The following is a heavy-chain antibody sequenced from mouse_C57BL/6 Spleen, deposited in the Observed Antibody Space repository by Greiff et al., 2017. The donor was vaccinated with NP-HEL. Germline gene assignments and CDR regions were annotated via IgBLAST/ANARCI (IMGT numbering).Heavy chain of an antibody. CDR3: ARIYYGYEGFAY. V-gene: IGHV1-19*01. CDR1: GYTFTDYY. Sequence: DVQLQESGPVLVKPGASVKMSCKASGYTFTDYYMNWVKQSHGKSLEWIGVINPYNGGTSYNQKFKGKATLTVDKSSSTAYMELNSLTSEDSAVYYCARIYYGYEGFAYWGQGTLVTVSA. J-gene: IGHJ3*01. CDR2: INPYNGGT. D-gene: IGHD2-2*01.